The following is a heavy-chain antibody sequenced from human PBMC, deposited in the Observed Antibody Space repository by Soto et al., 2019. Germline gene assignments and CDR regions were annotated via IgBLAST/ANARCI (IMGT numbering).Heavy chain of an antibody. J-gene: IGHJ4*02. CDR3: AKDPYGDTAMEGAAPN. CDR1: GFTFSSYG. D-gene: IGHD5-18*01. Sequence: GGSLRLSCAASGFTFSSYGMHWVRQAPGKGLEWVAVISYDGSNKYYADSVKGRFTISRDNSKNTLYLQMNSLRAEDTAVYYCAKDPYGDTAMEGAAPNWGQGTLVTVSS. V-gene: IGHV3-30*18. CDR2: ISYDGSNK.